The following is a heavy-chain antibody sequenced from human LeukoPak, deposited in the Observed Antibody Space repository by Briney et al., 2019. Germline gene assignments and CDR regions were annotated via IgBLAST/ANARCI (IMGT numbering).Heavy chain of an antibody. CDR2: IYPGDSDT. J-gene: IGHJ4*02. Sequence: GESLKISFKGSGYRFTSYWIGWARQMPGKGLGWMGIIYPGDSDTRYSPSFQGQVTISADKSISTAYLQWSSLKASDTATYYCARRPPGLPEYYFDYWGQGNLVPVSS. V-gene: IGHV5-51*01. CDR3: ARRPPGLPEYYFDY. D-gene: IGHD5-12*01. CDR1: GYRFTSYW.